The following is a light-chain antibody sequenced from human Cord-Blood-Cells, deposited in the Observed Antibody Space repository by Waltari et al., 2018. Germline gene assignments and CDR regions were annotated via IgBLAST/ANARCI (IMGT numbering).Light chain of an antibody. V-gene: IGLV3-21*04. CDR3: QVWDSSSDHVV. CDR2: YDS. Sequence: SYVLTQPPSVSVAPGKTARITCGGNNIGSKSVHWYQQKPGQAPVLVIYYDSDRPSGILERFSVSNSGNTATLTISRVEAGDEADYYCQVWDSSSDHVVFGGGTKLTVL. J-gene: IGLJ2*01. CDR1: NIGSKS.